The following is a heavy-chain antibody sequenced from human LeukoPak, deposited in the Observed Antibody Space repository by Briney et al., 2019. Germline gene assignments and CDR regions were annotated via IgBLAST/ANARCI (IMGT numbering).Heavy chain of an antibody. Sequence: SVKVSCKASGGTFSSYAISWVRQAPGQGLEWMRRIIPILGIANYAQKFQGRVTITADKSTSTAYMELSSLRSEDTAVYYCARGLAAAGTVWFDPWGQGTLVTVSS. CDR1: GGTFSSYA. V-gene: IGHV1-69*04. CDR3: ARGLAAAGTVWFDP. D-gene: IGHD6-13*01. J-gene: IGHJ5*02. CDR2: IIPILGIA.